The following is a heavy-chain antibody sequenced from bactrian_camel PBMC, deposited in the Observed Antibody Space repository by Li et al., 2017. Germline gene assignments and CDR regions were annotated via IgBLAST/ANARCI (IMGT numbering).Heavy chain of an antibody. D-gene: IGHD6*01. Sequence: HVQLVESGGDSVQAGGSLTLSCVASGYVYKDKCMGWFRQAPGKDREAVAAVGTIDGRTYYADSAKGRFTTSKDNAKNTLFLQMNNLRPEDTAMYYCASDRMRPCRRVIYGGTWSGLGYLGQGTQVTVS. V-gene: IGHV3S63*01. CDR1: GYVYKDKC. J-gene: IGHJ4*01. CDR3: ASDRMRPCRRVIYGGTWSGLGY. CDR2: VGTIDGRT.